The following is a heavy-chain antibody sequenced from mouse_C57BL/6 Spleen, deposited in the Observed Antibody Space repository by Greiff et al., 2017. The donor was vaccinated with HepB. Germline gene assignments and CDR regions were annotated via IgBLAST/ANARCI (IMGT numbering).Heavy chain of an antibody. J-gene: IGHJ4*01. Sequence: VQRVESGAELVRPGASVTLSCKASGYTFTDYEMHWVKQTPVHGLEWMGAIDPETGGTAYNQKFKGKAILTADKSSSTAYMELRSLTSEDSAVYYCTRAAVGLRAMDYWGQGTSVTVSS. CDR3: TRAAVGLRAMDY. CDR1: GYTFTDYE. CDR2: IDPETGGT. V-gene: IGHV1-15*01. D-gene: IGHD2-2*01.